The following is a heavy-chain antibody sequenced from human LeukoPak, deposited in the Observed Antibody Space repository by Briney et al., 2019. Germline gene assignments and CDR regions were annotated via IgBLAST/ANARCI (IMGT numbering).Heavy chain of an antibody. J-gene: IGHJ4*02. D-gene: IGHD3-22*01. Sequence: QSGGSLRLSCAASGFTFSTYEMNWVRQAPGKGLEWVSYISSSGSTIYYADSVEGRFTISRDNAKNSLYLQMNSLRAEDTAVYYCARVEKKYYYDTSSYFDYWGQGTRVTVSS. CDR3: ARVEKKYYYDTSSYFDY. V-gene: IGHV3-48*03. CDR2: ISSSGSTI. CDR1: GFTFSTYE.